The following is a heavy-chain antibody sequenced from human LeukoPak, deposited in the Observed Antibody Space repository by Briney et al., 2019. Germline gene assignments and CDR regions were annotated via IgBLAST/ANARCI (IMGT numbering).Heavy chain of an antibody. CDR2: IYYSGST. CDR3: ARGDIVVVVAAYDAFDI. Sequence: SETLSLTCTVSGYSISSSYYWGWIRQPPGKGLEWIGSIYYSGSTYYNPSLKSRVTISVDTSKNQFSLKLSSVTAADTAVYYCARGDIVVVVAAYDAFDIWGQGTMVTVSS. D-gene: IGHD2-15*01. CDR1: GYSISSSYY. J-gene: IGHJ3*02. V-gene: IGHV4-38-2*02.